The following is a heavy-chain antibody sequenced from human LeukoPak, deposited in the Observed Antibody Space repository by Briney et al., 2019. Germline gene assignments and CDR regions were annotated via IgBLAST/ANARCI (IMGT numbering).Heavy chain of an antibody. D-gene: IGHD3-10*01. CDR3: ARDQTYTGSGIYTYFDY. CDR1: GGSISSGGYY. J-gene: IGHJ4*02. V-gene: IGHV4-61*02. CDR2: IHSSGST. Sequence: SETLSLTCTVSGGSISSGGYYWSWIRQPAGKGLEYLGRIHSSGSTNYNPSLTSRVTISRDTSKNHYSLKLSSVTATDTAVYYCARDQTYTGSGIYTYFDYWGQGILVTVSS.